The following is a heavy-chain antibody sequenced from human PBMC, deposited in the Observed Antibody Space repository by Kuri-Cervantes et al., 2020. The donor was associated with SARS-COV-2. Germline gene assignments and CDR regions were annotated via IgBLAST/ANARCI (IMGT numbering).Heavy chain of an antibody. CDR1: GGSSSSGGYY. J-gene: IGHJ4*02. CDR2: IYYDGRT. V-gene: IGHV4-39*01. Sequence: GSPRLSCTVSGGSSSSGGYYWGWIRQPPGKGLEFIGTIYYDGRTYYNTSLKSRVTISVDTSKNQFSLKLSSVTAADTAVYYCARHDYWGQGTLVTVSS. CDR3: ARHDY.